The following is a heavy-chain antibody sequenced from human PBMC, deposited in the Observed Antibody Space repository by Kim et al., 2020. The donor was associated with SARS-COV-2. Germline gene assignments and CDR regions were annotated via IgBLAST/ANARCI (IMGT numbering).Heavy chain of an antibody. CDR1: GGSISSSSYY. V-gene: IGHV4-39*01. Sequence: SETLSLTCTVSGGSISSSSYYWGWIRQPPGKGLEWIGSIYYSGSTYYNPSLKSRVTISVDTSKNQFSLKLSSVTAADTAVYYCARRYYDFWSGYYGDYWGQGTLVTVSS. CDR2: IYYSGST. D-gene: IGHD3-3*01. J-gene: IGHJ4*02. CDR3: ARRYYDFWSGYYGDY.